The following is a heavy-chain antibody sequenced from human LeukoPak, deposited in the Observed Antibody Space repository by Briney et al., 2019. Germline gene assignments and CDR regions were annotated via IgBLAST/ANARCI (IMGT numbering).Heavy chain of an antibody. D-gene: IGHD3-22*01. CDR2: ISHDGSNK. CDR3: ARDMYYYDRSGYYRFANEYYFDY. J-gene: IGHJ4*02. V-gene: IGHV3-30-3*01. CDR1: GFTFSSYA. Sequence: GRSLRLSCAASGFTFSSYAMHWVRQAPGKGLEWVADISHDGSNKYYADSVKGRFTISRDNSKNTLYLQMNSLRAEDTAVYYCARDMYYYDRSGYYRFANEYYFDYWGQGTLVTVSS.